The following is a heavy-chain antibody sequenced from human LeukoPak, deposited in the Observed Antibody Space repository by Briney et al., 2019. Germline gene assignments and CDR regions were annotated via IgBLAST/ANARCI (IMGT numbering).Heavy chain of an antibody. Sequence: GGSLRLSCAASGFTFSSYAMSWVRQAPGKGLEWLSGISGSGGTTHYADSVKRRFTISRDNSKNTLLLQMNSLRAEDTAVYYCAKDGCSSSSCHANFYYYYYYHMDVWGKGTTVTVSS. CDR1: GFTFSSYA. CDR2: ISGSGGTT. CDR3: AKDGCSSSSCHANFYYYYYYHMDV. J-gene: IGHJ6*03. D-gene: IGHD2-2*01. V-gene: IGHV3-23*01.